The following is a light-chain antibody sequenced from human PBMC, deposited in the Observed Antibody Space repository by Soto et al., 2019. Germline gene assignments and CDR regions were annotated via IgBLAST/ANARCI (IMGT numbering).Light chain of an antibody. J-gene: IGKJ1*01. Sequence: DIQMTQSPSTLFASVGDRVTITCRASQSLSGWLAWYQQKPGKAPTLLIYKASSLENGDPSKFIGSGSGTEVTLTISSLQPDDFATYYCQHYNSFPWTFGQGTKVEIK. V-gene: IGKV1-5*03. CDR3: QHYNSFPWT. CDR2: KAS. CDR1: QSLSGW.